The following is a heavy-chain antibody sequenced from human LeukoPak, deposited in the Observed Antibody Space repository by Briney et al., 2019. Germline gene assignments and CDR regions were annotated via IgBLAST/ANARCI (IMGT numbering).Heavy chain of an antibody. CDR2: ISSSSSYI. CDR1: GFTFSSYS. D-gene: IGHD2-21*01. CDR3: ARGGWGVVIANIVDY. V-gene: IGHV3-21*01. J-gene: IGHJ4*02. Sequence: SGGSLRLSCAASGFTFSSYSMNWVRQAPGKGLEWVSSISSSSSYIYYADSVKGRFTISRDNAKNSLYLQMNSLRAEDTAVYYCARGGWGVVIANIVDYWGQGTLVTVSS.